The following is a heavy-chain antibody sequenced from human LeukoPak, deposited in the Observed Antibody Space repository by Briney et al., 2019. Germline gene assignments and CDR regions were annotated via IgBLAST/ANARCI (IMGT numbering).Heavy chain of an antibody. V-gene: IGHV3-48*03. J-gene: IGHJ4*02. CDR2: ISSSGSTI. CDR3: ARDMGGYYYDILTGYSWDY. Sequence: GGSLRLSCAAPGFTFSSYEMNWVRQAPGKGLEWVSYISSSGSTIYYADSVKGRFTISRDNAKNSLYLQMNSLRAEDTAVYYCARDMGGYYYDILTGYSWDYWGQGTLVTVSS. CDR1: GFTFSSYE. D-gene: IGHD3-9*01.